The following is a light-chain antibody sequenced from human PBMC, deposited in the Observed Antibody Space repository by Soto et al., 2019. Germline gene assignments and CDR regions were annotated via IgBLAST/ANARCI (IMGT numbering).Light chain of an antibody. CDR3: CSFAGSYTHV. Sequence: QSVLTQPRSVSGSPGQSVTISCTGTSSDVGYYNYVSWYQQYPGKAPKLMIYDVSGRPSGVPDRFSGSKSGNTASLTISGLQAEDEAYYYCCSFAGSYTHVFGTGTKVTVL. CDR2: DVS. CDR1: SSDVGYYNY. J-gene: IGLJ1*01. V-gene: IGLV2-11*01.